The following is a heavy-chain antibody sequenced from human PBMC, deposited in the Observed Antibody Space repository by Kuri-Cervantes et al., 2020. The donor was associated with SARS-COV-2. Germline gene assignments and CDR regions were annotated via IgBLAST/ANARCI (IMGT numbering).Heavy chain of an antibody. CDR1: GFTFSSYA. J-gene: IGHJ2*01. D-gene: IGHD4-17*01. CDR2: ISSNGGST. Sequence: GGSLRLSCAASGFTFSSYAMHWVRQAPGKGLEYVSAISSNGGSTYYANSVKGRFTISRDNSKNTLYLQMGSLRAEDMAVYYRARGPRSGTTVGYFDLWGRGTLVTVSS. V-gene: IGHV3-64*01. CDR3: ARGPRSGTTVGYFDL.